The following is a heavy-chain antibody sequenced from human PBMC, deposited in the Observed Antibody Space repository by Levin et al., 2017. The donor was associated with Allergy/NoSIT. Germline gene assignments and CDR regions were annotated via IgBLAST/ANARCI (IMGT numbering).Heavy chain of an antibody. D-gene: IGHD3-22*01. J-gene: IGHJ4*02. CDR3: AADRLVSRRRGRYDGSGVELVY. CDR1: GFTFTSSA. CDR2: IVVGSGNT. Sequence: SVKVSCKASGFTFTSSAMQWVRQARGQRLEWIGWIVVGSGNTNYAQKFQERVTVTRDMSTSTAYMELSSLRSEDSAVYYCAADRLVSRRRGRYDGSGVELVYWGQGTLVTVSS. V-gene: IGHV1-58*02.